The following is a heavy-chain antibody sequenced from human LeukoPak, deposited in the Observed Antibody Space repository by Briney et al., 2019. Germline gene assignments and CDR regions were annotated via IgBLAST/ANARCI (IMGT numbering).Heavy chain of an antibody. CDR1: GGSISGYY. CDR3: ARGTSCGSKCFFDY. D-gene: IGHD2-21*01. V-gene: IGHV4-4*07. Sequence: SETLSLTCKVSGGSISGYYWSWLRQPAGKGPEWIGRLDSSGSTNYNSSLKSRVTMSIDRSQFSLRLTSVTAADTAIYYCARGTSCGSKCFFDYWGQGILVTVSS. CDR2: LDSSGST. J-gene: IGHJ4*02.